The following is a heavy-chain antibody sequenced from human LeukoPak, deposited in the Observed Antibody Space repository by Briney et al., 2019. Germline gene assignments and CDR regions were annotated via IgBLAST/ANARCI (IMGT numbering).Heavy chain of an antibody. J-gene: IGHJ3*02. D-gene: IGHD3-10*01. V-gene: IGHV3-30*03. Sequence: PGGSLRLSCAASGFTFSSYGMHWVRQAPGKGLEWVAVISYDGSNKYYADSVKGRFTISRDNSKNTLYLQMNSLRAEDTAVYYCATLVLLWFGELPEDDAFDIWGQGTMVTVSS. CDR3: ATLVLLWFGELPEDDAFDI. CDR1: GFTFSSYG. CDR2: ISYDGSNK.